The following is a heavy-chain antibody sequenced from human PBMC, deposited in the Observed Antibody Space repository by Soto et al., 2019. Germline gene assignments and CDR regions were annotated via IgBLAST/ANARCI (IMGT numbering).Heavy chain of an antibody. J-gene: IGHJ4*02. D-gene: IGHD4-17*01. CDR1: GYTFTSYY. V-gene: IGHV1-46*01. Sequence: ASVKVSCKASGYTFTSYYMHWVRQAPGQGLEWMGIINPSGGSTSYAQKFQGRVTMTRDTSTSTVYMELSSLRSEDTAVYYCAREGGDYIGDDTLDYWGQGTLVAVS. CDR3: AREGGDYIGDDTLDY. CDR2: INPSGGST.